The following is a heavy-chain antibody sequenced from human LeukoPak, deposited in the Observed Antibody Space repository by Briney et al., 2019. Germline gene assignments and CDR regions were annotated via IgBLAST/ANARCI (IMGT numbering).Heavy chain of an antibody. D-gene: IGHD4-17*01. CDR2: ISSSGAYM. CDR3: AREDYSDLYFDY. Sequence: PGGSLSLSCAASGFTFSSYGMNWVRQAPGKGLEWVSSISSSGAYMYYADSVKGRFTISRDNAKNSLYLQMSSLRAEDTAIYYCAREDYSDLYFDYCGQGTLGSVSS. J-gene: IGHJ4*02. CDR1: GFTFSSYG. V-gene: IGHV3-21*01.